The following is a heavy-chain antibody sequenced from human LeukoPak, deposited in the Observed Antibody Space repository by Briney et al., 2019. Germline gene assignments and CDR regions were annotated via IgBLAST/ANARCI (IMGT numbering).Heavy chain of an antibody. Sequence: PPETLPLTAIASGGSTSTSSYYWGWIRQPPGKGREGIGTIYYSGSTYYTPSPKRRFTISGATSNNKSARKLSSVTAADTAMYYCTIHMYVGYEGSSDTTMTRSPWGGGPLVSVSS. D-gene: IGHD5-18*01. J-gene: IGHJ5*02. CDR3: TIHMYVGYEGSSDTTMTRSP. CDR2: IYYSGST. V-gene: IGHV4-39*01. CDR1: GGSTSTSSYY.